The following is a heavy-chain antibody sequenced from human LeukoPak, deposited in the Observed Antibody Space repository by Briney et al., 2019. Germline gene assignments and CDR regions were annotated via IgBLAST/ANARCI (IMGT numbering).Heavy chain of an antibody. V-gene: IGHV3-7*01. Sequence: GGSLRLSCAASGFNFSNYAMTWVRQAPEKGLEWVVNIKQDGSEKYYVDSVKGRFTISRDNAKNSLYLQMNSLRAEDTAVYYCARSSTMTPPTSQTIWGQGTLVTVSS. CDR1: GFNFSNYA. D-gene: IGHD3-22*01. J-gene: IGHJ4*02. CDR2: IKQDGSEK. CDR3: ARSSTMTPPTSQTI.